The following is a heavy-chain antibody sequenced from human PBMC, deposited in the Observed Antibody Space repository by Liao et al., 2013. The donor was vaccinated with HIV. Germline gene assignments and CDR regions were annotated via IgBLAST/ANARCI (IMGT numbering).Heavy chain of an antibody. CDR3: ARVSYDFWSGDWYFDL. CDR1: GGSISSYY. V-gene: IGHV4-59*01. Sequence: QVQLQESGPGLVKPSETLSLTCTVSGGSISSYYWSWIRQPPGKGLEWIGYIYYSGSTYYNPSLKSRVTISINTSKNQFSLKLSSVTAADTAVYYCARVSYDFWSGDWYFDLWAVAPWSLSPQ. J-gene: IGHJ2*01. CDR2: IYYSGST. D-gene: IGHD3-3*01.